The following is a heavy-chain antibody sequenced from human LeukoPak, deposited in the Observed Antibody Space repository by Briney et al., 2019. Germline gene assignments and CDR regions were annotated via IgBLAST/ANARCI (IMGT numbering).Heavy chain of an antibody. CDR2: IYYSGST. V-gene: IGHV4-30-4*01. J-gene: IGHJ3*02. CDR1: GGSISSGDYY. CDR3: ATQDTWGVKAFDI. D-gene: IGHD3-10*01. Sequence: TSQTLSLTCTVSGGSISSGDYYWSWNRQPPGKGLEWIGYIYYSGSTYYNPSLKGRVTISVDTSKNQFSLKLSSVTAADTAVYYCATQDTWGVKAFDIWGQGTMVTVSS.